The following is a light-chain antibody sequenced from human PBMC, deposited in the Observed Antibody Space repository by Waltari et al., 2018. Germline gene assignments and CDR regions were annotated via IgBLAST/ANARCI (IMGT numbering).Light chain of an antibody. Sequence: QSVLTQPPSVSGAPGQRVTISCTGSSSNIGAGYDVHWYQQLPGTAPKPPIYTNSTRRSGAPDRFSGSKSGTSASLAITGLQAEDEADYYCQSYDSSLSGSYVFGTGTKVTVL. CDR3: QSYDSSLSGSYV. CDR2: TNS. V-gene: IGLV1-40*01. J-gene: IGLJ1*01. CDR1: SSNIGAGYD.